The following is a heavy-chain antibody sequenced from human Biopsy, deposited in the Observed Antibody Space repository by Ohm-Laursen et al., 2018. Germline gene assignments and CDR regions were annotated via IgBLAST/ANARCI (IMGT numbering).Heavy chain of an antibody. J-gene: IGHJ4*02. CDR3: GNEIYGRDY. D-gene: IGHD4-17*01. CDR2: IDRSGNT. V-gene: IGHV4-34*08. CDR1: GATSSDYY. Sequence: SETLSLTCVVYGATSSDYYWSWIRQPPGKGLEWLGQIDRSGNTNYNPSLKGRLTISANPSKNQFSLKLTSVTAADTAVYFCGNEIYGRDYWGQGALVTVSS.